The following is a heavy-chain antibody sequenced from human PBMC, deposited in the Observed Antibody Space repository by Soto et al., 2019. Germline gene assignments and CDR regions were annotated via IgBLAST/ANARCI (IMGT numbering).Heavy chain of an antibody. CDR2: ISGSGRDT. J-gene: IGHJ4*02. CDR1: GFTFSNYV. D-gene: IGHD3-10*01. Sequence: GGSLRLSCAASGFTFSNYVMTWVRQRPGKGLEWVSTISGSGRDTYYADSVKGRFTISRDSSKNTLYLKINTLRAEYTAIYYCAKDGDYHGSGSFLDYWGQGALVTVSS. CDR3: AKDGDYHGSGSFLDY. V-gene: IGHV3-23*01.